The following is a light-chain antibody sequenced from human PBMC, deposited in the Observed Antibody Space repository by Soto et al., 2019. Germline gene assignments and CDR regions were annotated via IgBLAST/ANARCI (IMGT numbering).Light chain of an antibody. V-gene: IGKV2-28*01. Sequence: EIVMTQSPLSPPVTPGEPASISCRSSQSLLHSSGYNSLDWYLQKPGQSPQLLIYWGSNRASGVPDRFSGSGSGTDFTLKISRVEAEDVGVYYCMQALQTPWTFGQGTKVDIK. CDR3: MQALQTPWT. CDR1: QSLLHSSGYNS. CDR2: WGS. J-gene: IGKJ1*01.